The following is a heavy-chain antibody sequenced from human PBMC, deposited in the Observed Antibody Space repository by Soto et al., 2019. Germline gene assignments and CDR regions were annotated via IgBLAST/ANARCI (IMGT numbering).Heavy chain of an antibody. Sequence: ASVKVSCKASGYTFVSHGINWVRQAPGQGLAWMGWISAKNGNTKLEQKFQGRVTLTTDTSTSTGYMELRSLRSDDTATYYCARVTSSIVVVPDYGMDVWGQGTTVTVSS. D-gene: IGHD2-2*01. J-gene: IGHJ6*02. CDR3: ARVTSSIVVVPDYGMDV. CDR2: ISAKNGNT. CDR1: GYTFVSHG. V-gene: IGHV1-18*04.